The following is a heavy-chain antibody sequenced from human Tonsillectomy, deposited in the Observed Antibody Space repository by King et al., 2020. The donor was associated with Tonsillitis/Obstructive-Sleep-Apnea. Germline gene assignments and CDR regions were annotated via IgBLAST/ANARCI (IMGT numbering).Heavy chain of an antibody. J-gene: IGHJ5*02. CDR1: GGSIRTYY. D-gene: IGHD6-6*01. CDR3: AREHSGSTWFDP. Sequence: QLQESGPGLVKASETLSLTCTVSGGSIRTYYWSWIRQPPGKGLEWIRYIYYSGSTNYNPSLKSRVTISVDTSKSQFSLKLSSVTAADTAVYYCAREHSGSTWFDPWGQGTLVTVSS. CDR2: IYYSGST. V-gene: IGHV4-59*01.